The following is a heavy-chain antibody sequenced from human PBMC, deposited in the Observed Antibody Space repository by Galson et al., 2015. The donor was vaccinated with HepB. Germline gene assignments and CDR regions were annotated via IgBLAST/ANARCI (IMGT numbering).Heavy chain of an antibody. CDR2: INSDGTNT. J-gene: IGHJ3*02. V-gene: IGHV3-74*01. CDR1: GFTFSGEW. D-gene: IGHD3-22*01. Sequence: SLRLSCAASGFTFSGEWMQWVRQAPGEGLVWVSRINSDGTNTNYADSVKGRFTMSRDNVKNTVYLQMNSLRAEDTAVYYCARDHLHDSSALGFDIWGQGTMVTVSS. CDR3: ARDHLHDSSALGFDI.